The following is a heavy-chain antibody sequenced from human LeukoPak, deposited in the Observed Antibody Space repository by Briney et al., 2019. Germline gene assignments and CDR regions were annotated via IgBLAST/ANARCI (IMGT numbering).Heavy chain of an antibody. CDR2: ISYSGST. D-gene: IGHD1-7*01. V-gene: IGHV4-59*08. Sequence: SETLSLTCTVSGGSITGYYWSWIRQAPGKGLEWIAYISYSGSTNYNPSLRSRVTISVDTSKNLFSLNLSSLTAADTAVYYCVRHSGGTTYDYWGQGIQVTVSS. CDR3: VRHSGGTTYDY. J-gene: IGHJ4*02. CDR1: GGSITGYY.